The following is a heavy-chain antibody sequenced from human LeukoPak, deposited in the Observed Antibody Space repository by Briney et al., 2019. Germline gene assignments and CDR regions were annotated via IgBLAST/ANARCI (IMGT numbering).Heavy chain of an antibody. CDR3: ARRAYSSSRLGYFDY. J-gene: IGHJ4*02. V-gene: IGHV5-51*01. D-gene: IGHD6-13*01. Sequence: GESLKISCKGFGYSFTSYWIGWVRQMPGKGLEWMGIIYPGDSDTRYSPSFQGQVTISADKSISTAYLQWSSLKASDTAMYYCARRAYSSSRLGYFDYWGQGTLVTVSS. CDR1: GYSFTSYW. CDR2: IYPGDSDT.